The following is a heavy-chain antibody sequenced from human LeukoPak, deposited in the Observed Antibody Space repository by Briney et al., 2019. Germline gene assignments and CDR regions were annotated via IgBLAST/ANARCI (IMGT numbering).Heavy chain of an antibody. CDR1: GFTFRSFA. V-gene: IGHV3-23*01. D-gene: IGHD1-26*01. J-gene: IGHJ4*02. Sequence: QSGGSLRLSCAASGFTFRSFAMNWVRQAPGKGLECVSAISGGGDFTKYADSVKGRFTISRDNSKNTLYLQMNSLRAEDTAVYYCAGESGSYFYFDYWGQGTLVTVSS. CDR3: AGESGSYFYFDY. CDR2: ISGGGDFT.